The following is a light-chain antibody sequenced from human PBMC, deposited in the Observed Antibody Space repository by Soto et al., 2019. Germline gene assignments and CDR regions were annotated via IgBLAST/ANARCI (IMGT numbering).Light chain of an antibody. V-gene: IGKV3-20*01. CDR2: GAS. Sequence: EIVLTQSPGTLSLSPGERATLSCRASQSVSSSYLAWYQQKPGQAPRLLIYGASSTATGIPDRFSGSWSGIDVTLTISRLEPEDFAVYYYEQYDSSPLTFGGGTKVQSK. J-gene: IGKJ4*01. CDR3: EQYDSSPLT. CDR1: QSVSSSY.